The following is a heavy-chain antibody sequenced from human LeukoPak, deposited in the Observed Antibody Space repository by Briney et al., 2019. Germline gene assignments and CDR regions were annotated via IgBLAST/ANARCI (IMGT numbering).Heavy chain of an antibody. J-gene: IGHJ4*02. Sequence: SETLSLTCSVSSGSISSYYWSWIRQATGKGLEWIGYIHYSGTTNYNPSLKSRVTISVDTSKNQLSLSLSSVTAADTAVYYCARCRQQQVYPFDYWGQGTMVTVSS. CDR1: SGSISSYY. D-gene: IGHD6-13*01. CDR3: ARCRQQQVYPFDY. CDR2: IHYSGTT. V-gene: IGHV4-59*13.